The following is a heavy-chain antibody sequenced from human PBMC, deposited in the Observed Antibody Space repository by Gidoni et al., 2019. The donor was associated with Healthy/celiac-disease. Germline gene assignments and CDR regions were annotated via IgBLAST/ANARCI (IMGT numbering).Heavy chain of an antibody. V-gene: IGHV4-39*01. J-gene: IGHJ4*02. D-gene: IGHD1-26*01. CDR3: ARHGMGATYYFDY. CDR1: GGSISSSSYY. CDR2: IYYSGST. Sequence: QLQLQESGPGLVKPSETLSLTCPVSGGSISSSSYYWGWIRQPPGKGLEWIGSIYYSGSTYYNPSLKSRVTISVDTSKNQFSLKLSSVTAADTAVYYCARHGMGATYYFDYWGQGTLVTVSS.